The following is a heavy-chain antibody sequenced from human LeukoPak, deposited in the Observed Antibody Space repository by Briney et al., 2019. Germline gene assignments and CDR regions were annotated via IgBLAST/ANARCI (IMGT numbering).Heavy chain of an antibody. CDR1: GFTVSSNY. J-gene: IGHJ4*02. Sequence: PGGSLRPSCAASGFTVSSNYMSWVRQAPGKGLEWVSVIYSGGSTYYADSVKGRFTISRDNSKNTLYLQMNSLRAEDTAVYYCARTPSAAFSDYWGQGTLVTVSS. V-gene: IGHV3-66*01. CDR3: ARTPSAAFSDY. CDR2: IYSGGST. D-gene: IGHD6-13*01.